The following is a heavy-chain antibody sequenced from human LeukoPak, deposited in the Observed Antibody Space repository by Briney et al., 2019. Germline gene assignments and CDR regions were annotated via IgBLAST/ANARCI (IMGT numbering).Heavy chain of an antibody. Sequence: ASVKVSCKAPGYTFTSYGISWVRQAPGQGLEWMGWISAYNGNTNYAQKLQGRVTMTTDTSTSTAYMELRSLRSDDTAVYYCATTRSNWNYLYWGQGTLVTVSS. CDR1: GYTFTSYG. J-gene: IGHJ4*02. D-gene: IGHD1-7*01. CDR2: ISAYNGNT. V-gene: IGHV1-18*01. CDR3: ATTRSNWNYLY.